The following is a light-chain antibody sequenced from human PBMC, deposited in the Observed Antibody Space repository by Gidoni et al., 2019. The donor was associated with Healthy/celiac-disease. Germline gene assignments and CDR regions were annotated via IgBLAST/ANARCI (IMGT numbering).Light chain of an antibody. CDR2: GKN. J-gene: IGLJ2*01. CDR1: SRRNYY. V-gene: IGLV3-19*01. Sequence: SSELTQDPAVSVALGQTVRITCQGDSRRNYYASWYQQKPGQAPVLVISGKNNRPSGIPYRFSGSSSGNTASLTITGAQAEDEADYYCNSRDSSGNPLFGGGTKLTVL. CDR3: NSRDSSGNPL.